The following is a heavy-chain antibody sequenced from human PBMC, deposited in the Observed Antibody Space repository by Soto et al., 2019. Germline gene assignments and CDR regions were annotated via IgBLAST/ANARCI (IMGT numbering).Heavy chain of an antibody. Sequence: GGSLRLSCAASGFTFSSYWMSWVRQAPGKGLEWVAVISYDGSNKYYADSVKGRFTISRDNSKNTLYLQMNSLRAEDTAVYYCAKDSHSSGWYGLGVAYFQHWGQGTLVTVSS. V-gene: IGHV3-30*18. D-gene: IGHD6-19*01. J-gene: IGHJ1*01. CDR3: AKDSHSSGWYGLGVAYFQH. CDR1: GFTFSSYW. CDR2: ISYDGSNK.